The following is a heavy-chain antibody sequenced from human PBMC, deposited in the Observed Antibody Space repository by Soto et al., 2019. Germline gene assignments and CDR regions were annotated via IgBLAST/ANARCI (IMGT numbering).Heavy chain of an antibody. Sequence: GGSLRLSCAASGFTFSSYMMNWVRQAPGKGLEWISYISGSGSIKYYAESLKGRFTISRDNAKDSLFLQMSSLRAEDTAVYYCARVNGAMDYWGQGALVTVSS. CDR1: GFTFSSYM. D-gene: IGHD1-26*01. J-gene: IGHJ4*02. V-gene: IGHV3-48*04. CDR3: ARVNGAMDY. CDR2: ISGSGSIK.